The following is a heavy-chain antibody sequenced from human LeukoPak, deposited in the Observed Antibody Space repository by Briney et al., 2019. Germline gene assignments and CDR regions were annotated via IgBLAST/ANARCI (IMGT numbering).Heavy chain of an antibody. Sequence: ASVKVSCEASGYTFTSYFMHWVRQAPGQGLEWMGIFNPSAGNTNYAQKFQGRVTMTKDTSTSTVYMELSSLRSEDTAVYYCARESYYDSSGYGAFDIWGQGTMVTVSS. V-gene: IGHV1-46*01. D-gene: IGHD3-22*01. CDR3: ARESYYDSSGYGAFDI. CDR2: FNPSAGNT. CDR1: GYTFTSYF. J-gene: IGHJ3*02.